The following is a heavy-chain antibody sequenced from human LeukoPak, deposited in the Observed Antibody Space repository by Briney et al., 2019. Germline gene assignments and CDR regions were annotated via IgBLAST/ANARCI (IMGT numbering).Heavy chain of an antibody. V-gene: IGHV3-30-3*01. CDR3: ARDEGSFVGPRDH. Sequence: GGSLRLSCAASGFTFSSYEMNWVRQAPGKGLEWVAGMSSDGTNKHYADSVKGRFTISRDNSKSTLYLQMNGLRPEDTAVYYCARDEGSFVGPRDHWGQGTLVTVSS. CDR1: GFTFSSYE. D-gene: IGHD3-9*01. CDR2: MSSDGTNK. J-gene: IGHJ4*02.